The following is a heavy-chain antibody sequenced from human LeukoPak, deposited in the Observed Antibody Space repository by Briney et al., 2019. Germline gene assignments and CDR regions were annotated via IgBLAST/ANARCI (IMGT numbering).Heavy chain of an antibody. Sequence: GRSLRLSCAAFGFTFSSYGMHWVRQAPGKGLEWVAVISYDGSNKYYADSVKGRLTISRDNSKNTLYLQMNSLRAEDTAVYYCARAGGDGYNYDAFDIWGQGTMVTVSS. D-gene: IGHD5-24*01. CDR3: ARAGGDGYNYDAFDI. CDR2: ISYDGSNK. J-gene: IGHJ3*02. V-gene: IGHV3-30*03. CDR1: GFTFSSYG.